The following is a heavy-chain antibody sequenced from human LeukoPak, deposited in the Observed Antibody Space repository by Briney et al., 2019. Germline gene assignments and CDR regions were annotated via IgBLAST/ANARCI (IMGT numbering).Heavy chain of an antibody. V-gene: IGHV5-51*01. D-gene: IGHD2-15*01. J-gene: IGHJ5*02. CDR1: GYSFTTYW. CDR3: ARAYCSGDSCYGDP. Sequence: KCGESLKISCKASGYSFTTYWIGWVRQMPGKGLEWMGIIYPADSAAKYSPSFQGQVTISADKSISTAYLQWSSLKASDTAMYYCARAYCSGDSCYGDPWGQGTLVTVSS. CDR2: IYPADSAA.